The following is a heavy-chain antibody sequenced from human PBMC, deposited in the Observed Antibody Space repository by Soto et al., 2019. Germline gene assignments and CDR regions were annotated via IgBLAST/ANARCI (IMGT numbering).Heavy chain of an antibody. CDR3: ARRGSR. D-gene: IGHD2-15*01. Sequence: EVQLVESGGGLVQPGGSLRLSCAASGFTFSSSEMYWVRQAPGKGLEWISYIHPGGQTIFYAESVKGRFTISRDNAKHSVCLQMNSLRAEDTAVYYCARRGSRWGRGTKVTVSS. J-gene: IGHJ3*01. CDR1: GFTFSSSE. CDR2: IHPGGQTI. V-gene: IGHV3-48*03.